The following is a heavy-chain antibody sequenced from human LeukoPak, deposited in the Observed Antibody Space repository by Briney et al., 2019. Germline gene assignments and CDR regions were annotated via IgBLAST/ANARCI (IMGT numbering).Heavy chain of an antibody. D-gene: IGHD5-12*01. J-gene: IGHJ4*02. Sequence: GGSLRLSCAASGFTFSSYGMHWVRQAPGKGLEWVAVISYDGSNKYYADSVKGRFTISRDNSKNTLYLQMNSLRAEDTAVYYCATRYSGYDYSTVYWGQGTLVTVSS. V-gene: IGHV3-30*03. CDR1: GFTFSSYG. CDR3: ATRYSGYDYSTVY. CDR2: ISYDGSNK.